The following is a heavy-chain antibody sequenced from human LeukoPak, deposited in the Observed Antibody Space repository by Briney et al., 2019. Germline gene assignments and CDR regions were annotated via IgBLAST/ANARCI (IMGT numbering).Heavy chain of an antibody. CDR2: MNPNSGNT. CDR1: GYTFTSYD. CDR3: AKRGYSYGLQYYYYHYMDV. D-gene: IGHD5-18*01. V-gene: IGHV1-8*01. Sequence: ASVKVSCKASGYTFTSYDINLVRQATGQGLEWMGRMNPNSGNTGYAQKFQGRVTMTRNTSISTAYMELSSLRSEDTAVYYCAKRGYSYGLQYYYYHYMDVWGRRTTVTVSS. J-gene: IGHJ6*03.